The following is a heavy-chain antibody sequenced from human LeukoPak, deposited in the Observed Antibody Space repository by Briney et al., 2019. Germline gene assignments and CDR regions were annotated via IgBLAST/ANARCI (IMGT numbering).Heavy chain of an antibody. Sequence: GGSLRLSCAASGLTLSRHWMNWVRQAPGKGLEWVANIKQDGSAKYYANSVKGRFTISRDDAKNSLYLEMNSLRAEDTAVYYCAGGGGWVFDFWGQGTLVTVSS. CDR1: GLTLSRHW. D-gene: IGHD6-19*01. J-gene: IGHJ4*02. V-gene: IGHV3-7*04. CDR3: AGGGGWVFDF. CDR2: IKQDGSAK.